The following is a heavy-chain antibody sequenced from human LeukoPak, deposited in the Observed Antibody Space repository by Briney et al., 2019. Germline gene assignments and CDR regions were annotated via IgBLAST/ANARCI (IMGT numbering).Heavy chain of an antibody. J-gene: IGHJ5*02. V-gene: IGHV3-21*01. CDR3: ARDNQNPAAAGSRFDP. Sequence: GGSLRLSCAASGFTFSSYSMNWVRQAPGKGLEWVSSISSSSSYIYYADSVKGRFTISRDNAKNSLYLQMNSLRAEDTAVYYCARDNQNPAAAGSRFDPWGQGTLVTVSS. CDR1: GFTFSSYS. CDR2: ISSSSSYI. D-gene: IGHD6-13*01.